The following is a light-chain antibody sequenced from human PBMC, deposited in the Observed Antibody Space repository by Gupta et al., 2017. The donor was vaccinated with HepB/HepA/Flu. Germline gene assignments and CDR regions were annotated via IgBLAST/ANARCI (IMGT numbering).Light chain of an antibody. CDR2: KAS. Sequence: DIQMTQSPSTLSASVGERVTITCRASQNINNWLAWYQQKPGKAPKLLIYKASGLESGVPSRFSGSGSGTEFTLNISSLQPDDFATYYCHQHYISPLTFGGGTKVDIK. CDR3: HQHYISPLT. CDR1: QNINNW. V-gene: IGKV1-5*03. J-gene: IGKJ4*01.